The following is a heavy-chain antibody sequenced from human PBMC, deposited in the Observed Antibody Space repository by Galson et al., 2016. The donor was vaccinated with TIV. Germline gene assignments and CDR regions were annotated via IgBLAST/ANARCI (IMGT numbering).Heavy chain of an antibody. CDR3: ARVYFIMSSASFDY. Sequence: SGKGSCKASGYTFTNFYLHWVRQAPGRGLEWMGGTNPDRGATKYAQNFQGRDTLTRDTSINTHYMELGRLRSDDTAVYYCARVYFIMSSASFDYWGQGTLVTVSS. CDR1: GYTFTNFY. D-gene: IGHD2/OR15-2a*01. CDR2: TNPDRGAT. J-gene: IGHJ4*02. V-gene: IGHV1-2*02.